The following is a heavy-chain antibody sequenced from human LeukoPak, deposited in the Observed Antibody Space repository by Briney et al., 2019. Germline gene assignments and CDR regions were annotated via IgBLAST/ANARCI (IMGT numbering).Heavy chain of an antibody. V-gene: IGHV1-18*01. Sequence: GASVKVSCKASGYTFTSYGISWVRQAPGQGLEWMGWISAYNGNTNYAQKFQGMVTMTRDTSISTAYMELSRLRSDDTAVYYCATGPMVRGVIGVYFWFDPWGQGTLVTVSS. CDR2: ISAYNGNT. D-gene: IGHD3-10*01. CDR3: ATGPMVRGVIGVYFWFDP. CDR1: GYTFTSYG. J-gene: IGHJ5*02.